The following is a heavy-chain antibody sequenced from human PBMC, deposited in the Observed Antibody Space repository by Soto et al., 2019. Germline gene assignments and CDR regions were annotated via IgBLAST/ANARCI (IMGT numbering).Heavy chain of an antibody. J-gene: IGHJ3*02. Sequence: QVQLQESGPGLVKPSQTLSLTCTVSGGSISSGGYYWSWIRQHPGKGLEWIGHIYYSGRNYYNPSLKSLVTISVDTSNNQYSLKLSSVTAADTSVYYGARDRGSPGWADAFDIWGQGTMVTVSS. V-gene: IGHV4-31*01. CDR2: IYYSGRN. D-gene: IGHD3-16*01. CDR1: GGSISSGGYY. CDR3: ARDRGSPGWADAFDI.